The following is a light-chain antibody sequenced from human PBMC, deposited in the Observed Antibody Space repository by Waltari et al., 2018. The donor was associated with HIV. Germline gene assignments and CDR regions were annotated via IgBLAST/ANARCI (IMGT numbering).Light chain of an antibody. Sequence: IVLTQSPGTLSLSPGEKATLSCRASQSVSSTSLAWYQQKPGQSPRLLIYDASNRATGIPARFSGSGSGTDFTLTISSLEPEDFAVYYCQQRSNWPYTFGQGTKLEIK. V-gene: IGKV3D-20*02. CDR3: QQRSNWPYT. J-gene: IGKJ2*01. CDR1: QSVSSTS. CDR2: DAS.